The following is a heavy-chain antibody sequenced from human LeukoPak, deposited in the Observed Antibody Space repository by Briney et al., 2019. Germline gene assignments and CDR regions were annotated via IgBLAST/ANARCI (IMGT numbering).Heavy chain of an antibody. V-gene: IGHV4-31*03. CDR2: IYYSGST. D-gene: IGHD3-22*01. CDR1: GGSISSGGYY. Sequence: SETPSLTCTVSGGSISSGGYYWSWIRQHPGKGLEWIGYIYYSGSTYYNPSLKSRVTISVDTSKNQFSLKLSSVTAADTAVYYCARDGWNYYDSSGYYYYYGMDVWGQGTTVTVSS. CDR3: ARDGWNYYDSSGYYYYYGMDV. J-gene: IGHJ6*02.